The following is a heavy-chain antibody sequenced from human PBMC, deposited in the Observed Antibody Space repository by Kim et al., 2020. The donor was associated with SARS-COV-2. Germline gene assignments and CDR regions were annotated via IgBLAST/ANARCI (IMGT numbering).Heavy chain of an antibody. D-gene: IGHD6-13*01. Sequence: GGSLRLSCAASGFTFSSYAMSWVRQAPGKGLEWVSVVYGGGSSTYYADSVKGRFTISRDDSKNTLYLQMNSLRADDTAVYYCARLITGSSWPFDYWGQGTLVTVSS. CDR2: VYGGGSST. J-gene: IGHJ4*02. CDR3: ARLITGSSWPFDY. V-gene: IGHV3-23*03. CDR1: GFTFSSYA.